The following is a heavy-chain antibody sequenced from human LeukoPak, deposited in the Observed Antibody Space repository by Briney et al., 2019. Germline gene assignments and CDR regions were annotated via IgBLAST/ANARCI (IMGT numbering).Heavy chain of an antibody. D-gene: IGHD3-10*01. CDR3: ATLMVRGVTDAFDI. CDR2: FDPEDGET. CDR1: GYTFTGYY. Sequence: ASVKVSCKASGYTFTGYYMHWVRQAPGKGLEWMGGFDPEDGETIYAQKFQGRVTMTEDTSTDTAYMELSSLRSEDTAVYYCATLMVRGVTDAFDIWGQGTMVTVSS. V-gene: IGHV1-24*01. J-gene: IGHJ3*02.